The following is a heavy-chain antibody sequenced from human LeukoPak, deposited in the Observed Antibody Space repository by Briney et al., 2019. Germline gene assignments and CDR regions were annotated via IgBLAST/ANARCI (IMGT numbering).Heavy chain of an antibody. CDR3: ARSPPVIAVAGTRFARFDY. J-gene: IGHJ4*02. V-gene: IGHV1-46*01. D-gene: IGHD6-19*01. CDR2: INPSGGST. CDR1: GYTFTSYY. Sequence: ASVKVSCKASGYTFTSYYMHWVRQAPGQGLEWMGIINPSGGSTSYAQKFQGGVTMTRDMSTSTVYMELSSLRSEDTAVYYCARSPPVIAVAGTRFARFDYWGQGTLVTVSS.